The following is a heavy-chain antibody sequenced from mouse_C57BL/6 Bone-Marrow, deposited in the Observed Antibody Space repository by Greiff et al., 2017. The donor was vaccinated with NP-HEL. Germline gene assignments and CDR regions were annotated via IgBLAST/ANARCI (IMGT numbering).Heavy chain of an antibody. CDR1: GYTFTSYW. CDR3: AWSGYYGSSYWYFDV. Sequence: QVQLQQPGAELVRPGSSVKLSCKASGYTFTSYWMHWVKQRPIQGLEWIGNIDPSDSETHYNQKFKDKATLTVDKSSSTAYMQLSSLTSEDSAVYYCAWSGYYGSSYWYFDVWGTGTTVTVSS. J-gene: IGHJ1*03. CDR2: IDPSDSET. D-gene: IGHD1-1*01. V-gene: IGHV1-52*01.